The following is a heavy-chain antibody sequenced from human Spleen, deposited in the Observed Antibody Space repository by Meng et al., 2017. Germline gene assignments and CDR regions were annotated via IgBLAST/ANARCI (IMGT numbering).Heavy chain of an antibody. V-gene: IGHV4-34*01. D-gene: IGHD4-11*01. J-gene: IGHJ4*02. CDR2: VNHRGST. CDR1: GGSFSGYY. Sequence: QVRLNQGGAGLLKPSAALSLSCAVYGGSFSGYYWNWIRQPPGKGLDWIGEVNHRGSTNYNPSLKSRVSISVDTSKNQFSLRLSSVTAADSAVYYCARGPTTMAHDFDYWGQGTLVTVSS. CDR3: ARGPTTMAHDFDY.